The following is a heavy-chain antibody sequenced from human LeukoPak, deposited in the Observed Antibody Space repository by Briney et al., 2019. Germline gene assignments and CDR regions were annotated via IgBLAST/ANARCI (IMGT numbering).Heavy chain of an antibody. CDR3: STDPRLLMY. V-gene: IGHV3-11*01. CDR1: GFSISDSY. CDR2: ISGSGSDI. Sequence: GGSLRLSCVVSGFSISDSYMTWIRQTPGKGLQWLAYISGSGSDIYFADSVKGRFTISRDNAKNSLYLQMNSLRPEDTALYYCSTDPRLLMYWGHGTLVTVSS. D-gene: IGHD2-8*01. J-gene: IGHJ4*01.